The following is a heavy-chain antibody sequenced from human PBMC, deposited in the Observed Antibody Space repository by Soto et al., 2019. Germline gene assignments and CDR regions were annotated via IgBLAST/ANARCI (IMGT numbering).Heavy chain of an antibody. CDR2: VYWDDDK. J-gene: IGHJ4*02. CDR3: AHCRGGVASF. Sequence: QITLNESGPALVKPTQTLTLTCTFSGFSLNTRDVGVGWIRQPPGKDLEWLGVVYWDDDKTYSPSLKSRLTITKDTPEIQVVLRMTKMDPVDTASYYCAHCRGGVASFWGQGTLVTVSS. D-gene: IGHD3-16*01. V-gene: IGHV2-5*02. CDR1: GFSLNTRDVG.